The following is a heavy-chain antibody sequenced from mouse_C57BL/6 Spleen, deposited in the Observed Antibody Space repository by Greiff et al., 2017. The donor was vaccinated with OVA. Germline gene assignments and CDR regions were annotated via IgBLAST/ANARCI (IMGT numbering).Heavy chain of an antibody. Sequence: QVQLKQPGAELVKPGASVKLSCKASGYTFTSYWMQWVKQRPGQGLEWTGEIDPSDSYTNYNQKFKGKATLTVDTSSSTAYMQLSSLTSEDSAVYYCARRGTTVDAMDYWGQGTSVTVSS. D-gene: IGHD1-1*01. J-gene: IGHJ4*01. CDR1: GYTFTSYW. CDR3: ARRGTTVDAMDY. CDR2: IDPSDSYT. V-gene: IGHV1-50*01.